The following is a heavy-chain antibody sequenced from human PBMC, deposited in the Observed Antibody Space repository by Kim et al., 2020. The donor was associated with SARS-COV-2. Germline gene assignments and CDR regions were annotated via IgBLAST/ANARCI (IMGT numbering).Heavy chain of an antibody. CDR1: GGSISSGDYY. CDR3: AREGGSWARRREKYYFDY. CDR2: IYYSGST. V-gene: IGHV4-30-4*01. D-gene: IGHD3-16*01. Sequence: SETLSLTCTVSGGSISSGDYYWSWIRQPPGKGLEWIGYIYYSGSTYYNPSLKSRVTISVDTSKNQFSLKLSSVTAADTAVYYCAREGGSWARRREKYYFDYWGQGTLVTVSS. J-gene: IGHJ4*02.